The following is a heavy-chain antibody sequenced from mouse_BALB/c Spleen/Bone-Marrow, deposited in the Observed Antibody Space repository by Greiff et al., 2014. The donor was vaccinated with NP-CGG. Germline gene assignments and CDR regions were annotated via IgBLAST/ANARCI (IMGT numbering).Heavy chain of an antibody. Sequence: VQLQESGAELVRPGASVTLSCKASGYKFTDYEMHWVKQTPVHGLEWIGSIDPETGGTAYNQNFKGKATLTADRSSTTAYVELRSLTSEDPAVYYCTREGIYFGYDVPMDYWGQGTSVTVSS. CDR1: GYKFTDYE. J-gene: IGHJ4*01. CDR2: IDPETGGT. V-gene: IGHV1-15*01. D-gene: IGHD2-2*01. CDR3: TREGIYFGYDVPMDY.